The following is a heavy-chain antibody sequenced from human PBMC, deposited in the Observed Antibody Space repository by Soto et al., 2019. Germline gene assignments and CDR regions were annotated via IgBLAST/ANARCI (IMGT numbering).Heavy chain of an antibody. CDR2: VSSTGST. D-gene: IGHD3-16*01. V-gene: IGHV4-59*08. Sequence: SETLSLTCTVSGASITQYYWNWIRQSPGKGLEWIVSVSSTGSTVYNPSLTSRVTVSLDTSKNQFSLTLTSVTAADTAVYYCAKHGLTAYMAYYFDLWGRGTLVTVSS. J-gene: IGHJ4*02. CDR3: AKHGLTAYMAYYFDL. CDR1: GASITQYY.